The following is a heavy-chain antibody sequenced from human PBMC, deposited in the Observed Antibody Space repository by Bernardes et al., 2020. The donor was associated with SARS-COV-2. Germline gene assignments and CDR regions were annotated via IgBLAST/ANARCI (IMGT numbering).Heavy chain of an antibody. V-gene: IGHV4-59*01. D-gene: IGHD2-2*01. J-gene: IGHJ5*02. CDR1: GCSISSYY. Sequence: SQHVSGTCTVSGCSISSYYWSWIGNPPGKGLEWIGYIYYSGSTNYNPSLKSRVTISVDTSKNQFSLKLSSVTAANTAVYYCARGLKGMYQLLFPNWFDPWGQGTLVTVSS. CDR2: IYYSGST. CDR3: ARGLKGMYQLLFPNWFDP.